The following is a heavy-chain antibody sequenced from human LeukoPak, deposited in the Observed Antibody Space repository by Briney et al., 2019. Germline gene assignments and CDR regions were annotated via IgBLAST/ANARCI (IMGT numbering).Heavy chain of an antibody. Sequence: ASVKVFCKASGYSFTDYYMHWVRQAPGQGLEWMGWINPDSGGAKYAQKFQGRVTMTRDTSISTAHMELSNLGSDDTAVYYCARGEYNYGRDWFDPWGQGTLVTVSS. D-gene: IGHD5-18*01. CDR2: INPDSGGA. CDR3: ARGEYNYGRDWFDP. CDR1: GYSFTDYY. J-gene: IGHJ5*02. V-gene: IGHV1-2*02.